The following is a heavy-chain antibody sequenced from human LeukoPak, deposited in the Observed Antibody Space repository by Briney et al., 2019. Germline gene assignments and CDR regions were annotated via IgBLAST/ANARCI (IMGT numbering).Heavy chain of an antibody. CDR3: ARGSMYYFDY. CDR2: IYYSGST. Sequence: PSETLSLTCTVSGGSISSYYWSWIRQPPGKGLEWIGYIYYSGSTDYNPSLKSRVTISVDTSKNQFSLKLSSVTAADTAVYYCARGSMYYFDYWGQGTLVTVSS. V-gene: IGHV4-59*12. CDR1: GGSISSYY. J-gene: IGHJ4*02.